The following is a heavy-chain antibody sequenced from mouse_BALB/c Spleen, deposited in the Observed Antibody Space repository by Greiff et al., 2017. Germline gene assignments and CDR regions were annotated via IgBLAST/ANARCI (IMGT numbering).Heavy chain of an antibody. CDR1: GFTFSSYA. D-gene: IGHD1-2*01. CDR3: ARAPHYYGYVYFDV. CDR2: ISSGGST. Sequence: EVMLVESGGGLVKPGGSLKLSCAASGFTFSSYAMSWVRQTPEKRLEWVASISSGGSTYYPDSVKGRFTISRDNARNILYLQMSSLRSEDTAMYYCARAPHYYGYVYFDVWGAGTTVTVSS. J-gene: IGHJ1*01. V-gene: IGHV5-6-5*01.